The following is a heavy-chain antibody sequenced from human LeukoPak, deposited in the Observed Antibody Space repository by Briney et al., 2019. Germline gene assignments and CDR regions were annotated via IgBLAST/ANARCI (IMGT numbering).Heavy chain of an antibody. J-gene: IGHJ4*02. D-gene: IGHD3-3*01. CDR1: GGSISSNSYY. CDR3: ARGRRITIFGVVFDY. CDR2: IYYTGST. Sequence: SETLSLTCTVSGGSISSNSYYWGWIRQSPGKGLEWIANIYYTGSTYYNPSLKSRITISVDTSKNQFSLKLSSVTAADTTVYYCARGRRITIFGVVFDYWGQGTLVTVSS. V-gene: IGHV4-39*07.